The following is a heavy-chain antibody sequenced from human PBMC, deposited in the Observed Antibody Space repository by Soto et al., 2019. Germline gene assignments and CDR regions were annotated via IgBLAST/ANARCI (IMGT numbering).Heavy chain of an antibody. D-gene: IGHD6-13*01. CDR1: GFTFSSYD. CDR3: ARGGSWAPDYYYYMDV. J-gene: IGHJ6*03. CDR2: IGTAGDT. Sequence: GGSLRLSCAASGFTFSSYDMHWVRQATGKGLEWVSAIGTAGDTYYPGSVKGRFTISRENAKNSLYLQMNSLRAGDTAVYYCARGGSWAPDYYYYMDVWGKGTTVTVSS. V-gene: IGHV3-13*01.